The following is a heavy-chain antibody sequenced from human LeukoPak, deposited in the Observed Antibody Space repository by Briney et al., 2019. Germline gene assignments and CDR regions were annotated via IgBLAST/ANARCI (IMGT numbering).Heavy chain of an antibody. CDR3: ASLHDIVGTTVDY. CDR2: IDPNTGGT. CDR1: GYTFTNYY. V-gene: IGHV1-2*06. J-gene: IGHJ4*02. Sequence: GASVKVSCKTSGYTFTNYYIHWVRQAPGQGLEWMGRIDPNTGGTKSAKNFQGRVTMTRDTSISTAYMALSGLRSDDTAVYYCASLHDIVGTTVDYWGQGTLVTASS. D-gene: IGHD1-26*01.